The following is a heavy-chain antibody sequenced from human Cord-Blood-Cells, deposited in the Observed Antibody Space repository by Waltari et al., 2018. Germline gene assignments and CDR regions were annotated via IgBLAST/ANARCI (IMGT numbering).Heavy chain of an antibody. CDR1: GFTSSDYY. CDR2: ISSSSSYT. J-gene: IGHJ4*02. Sequence: QVQLVESGGGLVKPGGSLRLSCAASGFTSSDYYMSWIRQAPGQGLQWVSYISSSSSYTNYADPVKGRFTISRDNAKNSLYLQMNRLRAEDKAVYYCARDSRIAVAGKGDWGIDYWGQGTLVTVSS. CDR3: ARDSRIAVAGKGDWGIDY. V-gene: IGHV3-11*05. D-gene: IGHD6-19*01.